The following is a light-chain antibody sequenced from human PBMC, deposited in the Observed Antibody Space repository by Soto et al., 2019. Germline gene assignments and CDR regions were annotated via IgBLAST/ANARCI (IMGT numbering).Light chain of an antibody. V-gene: IGLV1-40*01. Sequence: QSVLTQPPSVSGAPGQRVTISCTGSSSNIGAGYEVHWYQQLPGTAPKLLIYGNNNRPSGVPDRFSGPKSGTSASLAITGLQAEDETDYFCQSYDSRLSGYVFGGGTKLTVL. J-gene: IGLJ3*02. CDR1: SSNIGAGYE. CDR2: GNN. CDR3: QSYDSRLSGYV.